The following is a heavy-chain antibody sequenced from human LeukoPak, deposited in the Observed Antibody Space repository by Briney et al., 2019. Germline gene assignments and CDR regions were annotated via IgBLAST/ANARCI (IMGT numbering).Heavy chain of an antibody. V-gene: IGHV4-59*12. CDR2: IYYSGST. CDR3: AREGWAMEDAFDI. Sequence: SETLSFTCTVSGGSISSYYWSWIRQPPGKGLEWIGYIYYSGSTNYNPSFKSRVTISVDTSKKQFSLKLSSVTAADTAVYYCAREGWAMEDAFDIWGQGTMVTVSS. D-gene: IGHD1-1*01. CDR1: GGSISSYY. J-gene: IGHJ3*02.